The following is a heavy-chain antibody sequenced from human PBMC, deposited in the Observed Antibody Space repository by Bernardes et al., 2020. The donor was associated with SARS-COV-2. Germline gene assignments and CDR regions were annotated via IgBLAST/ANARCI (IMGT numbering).Heavy chain of an antibody. CDR2: IKQVGRET. D-gene: IGHD3-22*01. CDR3: ARVSPWYYYDSSGYYYFDY. V-gene: IGHV3-7*01. J-gene: IGHJ4*02. CDR1: GFTFSSYW. Sequence: GGSLRLSCAASGFTFSSYWMSWVRQAPGKGLEWVANIKQVGRETYYVDSVKGRFTISRDNAKNALYLQMNSLRAEDTAVYYCARVSPWYYYDSSGYYYFDYGGQGTLVTVSS.